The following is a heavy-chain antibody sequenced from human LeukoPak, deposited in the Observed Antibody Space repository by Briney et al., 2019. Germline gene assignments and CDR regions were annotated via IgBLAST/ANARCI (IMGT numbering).Heavy chain of an antibody. V-gene: IGHV4-34*01. CDR1: GGSFSGYY. D-gene: IGHD3-16*02. Sequence: SETLSLTCAVYGGSFSGYYWSWIRQPPGKGLEWIGEINHSGSTNYNPSLKSRVTISVDTSKNQFSLKLSSVTAADTAVYYCARQRYYDYVWGSYPQALSFDYWGQGTLVTVSS. CDR2: INHSGST. CDR3: ARQRYYDYVWGSYPQALSFDY. J-gene: IGHJ4*02.